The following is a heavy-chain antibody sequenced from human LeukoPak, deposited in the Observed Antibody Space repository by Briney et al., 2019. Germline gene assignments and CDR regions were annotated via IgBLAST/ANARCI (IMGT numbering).Heavy chain of an antibody. CDR3: ARGLTH. Sequence: SETLSLTCSVYGGSFSGYYWRWIRQPPGKGLEWIGEIDHSGNSNYNPSLKSRVTISVDTSKNQFSLKLNSVTAADTGVYYCARGLTHWGQGTLVTVSS. CDR2: IDHSGNS. J-gene: IGHJ4*02. CDR1: GGSFSGYY. V-gene: IGHV4-34*01.